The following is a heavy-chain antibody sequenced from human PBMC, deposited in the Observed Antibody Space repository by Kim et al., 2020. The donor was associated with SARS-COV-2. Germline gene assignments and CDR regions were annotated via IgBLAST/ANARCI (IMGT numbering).Heavy chain of an antibody. Sequence: ASVKVSCKASGYTFTSYGISWVRQAPGQGLEWMGWISAYNGNTNYAQKLQGRVTMTTDTSTSTAYMELRSLRSDDTAVYYCARDPGQTNRPRRFDYWGQGTLVTVSS. V-gene: IGHV1-18*04. CDR3: ARDPGQTNRPRRFDY. CDR2: ISAYNGNT. J-gene: IGHJ4*02. CDR1: GYTFTSYG.